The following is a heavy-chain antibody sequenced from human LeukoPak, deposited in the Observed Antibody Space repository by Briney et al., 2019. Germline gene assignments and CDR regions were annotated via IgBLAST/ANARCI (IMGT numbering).Heavy chain of an antibody. V-gene: IGHV3-23*01. Sequence: GGSLRLSCAASGFTFSTYAKSWVRQAPGKGLEWVSAISGTSASTYYADSVKGRFTISRDNSKNTLYLQMNSLRAEDTAVYYCAKHYDFWRWYMDVWGKGTTVTVSS. CDR2: ISGTSAST. J-gene: IGHJ6*04. CDR3: AKHYDFWRWYMDV. D-gene: IGHD3-3*01. CDR1: GFTFSTYA.